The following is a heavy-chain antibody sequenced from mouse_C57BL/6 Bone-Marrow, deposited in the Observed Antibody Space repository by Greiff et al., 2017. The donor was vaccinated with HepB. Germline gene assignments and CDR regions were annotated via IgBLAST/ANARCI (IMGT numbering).Heavy chain of an antibody. J-gene: IGHJ3*01. CDR1: GYTFTSYG. CDR2: IYPRSGNT. V-gene: IGHV1-81*01. D-gene: IGHD5-1*01. Sequence: QVQLKESGAELARPGASVKLSCKASGYTFTSYGISWVKQRTGQGLEWIGEIYPRSGNTYYNEKFKGKATLTADKSSSTAYMELRSLTSEDSAVYFCARHVPRFSFAYWGQGTLVTVSA. CDR3: ARHVPRFSFAY.